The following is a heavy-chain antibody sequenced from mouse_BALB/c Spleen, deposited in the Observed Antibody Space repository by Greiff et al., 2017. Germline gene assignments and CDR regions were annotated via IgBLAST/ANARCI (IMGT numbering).Heavy chain of an antibody. CDR3: ARRGTVVAKGAMDY. CDR1: GYTFTSYW. CDR2: INPSDGRT. Sequence: QVQLQQPGAELVKPGASVKLSCKASGYTFTSYWMHWVKQRPGQGLEWMGEINPSDGRTNYNEKFKSKATLTVDKSSSTAYMQLSSLTSEDSAVDYCARRGTVVAKGAMDYWGQGTSVTVSS. J-gene: IGHJ4*01. V-gene: IGHV1S81*02. D-gene: IGHD1-1*01.